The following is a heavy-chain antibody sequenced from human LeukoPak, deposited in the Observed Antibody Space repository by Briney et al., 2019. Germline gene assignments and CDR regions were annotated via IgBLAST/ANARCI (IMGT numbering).Heavy chain of an antibody. J-gene: IGHJ5*02. D-gene: IGHD6-13*01. CDR1: GGSISSYY. CDR3: ARGLLRSRTTWTWFDP. CDR2: IYYNGNT. V-gene: IGHV4-59*01. Sequence: PSETLSLTCTVSGGSISSYYWTCIRQPPGKGLEWIGYIYYNGNTNYNPSLKSRITISVDTSKNQFSLRLKSVTAADTAAYYCARGLLRSRTTWTWFDPWGQGTLVTVSS.